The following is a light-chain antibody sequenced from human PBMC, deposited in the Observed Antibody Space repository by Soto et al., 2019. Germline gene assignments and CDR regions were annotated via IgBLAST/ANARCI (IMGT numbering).Light chain of an antibody. CDR1: SSDVGAYNR. Sequence: QSVLTHPPSVSGSPGQSVTISCTGTSSDVGAYNRVSWYQQPPGAAPKLMICDVSNRPSGVPERFSGSKSGNTASLTIFGLQAEDEADYYCSSFTTSSTYVFGTGTKVTVL. V-gene: IGLV2-18*02. CDR2: DVS. J-gene: IGLJ1*01. CDR3: SSFTTSSTYV.